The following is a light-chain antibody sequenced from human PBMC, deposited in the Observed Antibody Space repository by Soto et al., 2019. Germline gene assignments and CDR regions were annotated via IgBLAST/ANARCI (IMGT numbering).Light chain of an antibody. J-gene: IGLJ1*01. CDR3: AAWDDSLSDL. Sequence: QSVLTQPPSASGTPGQRVTTSCSGSSSNIGSNYVYWYQQLPGTAPKLLIYRNNQRPSGVPDRFSGSKSGTSASLAISGLRSEDEADYYCAAWDDSLSDLFGTGTKVTVL. V-gene: IGLV1-47*01. CDR1: SSNIGSNY. CDR2: RNN.